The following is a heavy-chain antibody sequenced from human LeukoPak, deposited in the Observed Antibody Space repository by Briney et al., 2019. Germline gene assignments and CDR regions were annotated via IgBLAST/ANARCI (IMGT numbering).Heavy chain of an antibody. J-gene: IGHJ4*02. CDR2: IKQVGREK. CDR1: GFTLRSYW. Sequence: QPGGSLRPSCAASGFTLRSYWMSWVRQAPGKGLDWVANIKQVGREKNYVASVKGRFTIYRDNAKNSLYLQMYSLRAEDTAVYYCVRDRSLLWFGSYFDYWGQGTLVTVSS. CDR3: VRDRSLLWFGSYFDY. V-gene: IGHV3-7*01. D-gene: IGHD3-10*01.